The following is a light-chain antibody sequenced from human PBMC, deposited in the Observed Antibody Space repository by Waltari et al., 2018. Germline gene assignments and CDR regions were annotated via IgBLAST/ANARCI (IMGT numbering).Light chain of an antibody. CDR3: MKGTHWPWT. CDR1: QSLVYIDGNTY. Sequence: DVVMTQSPLSLPVTLGQPASIPCRSSQSLVYIDGNTYLNWFQQRPGQSPRRLIYKVSDRDSGVPDRFSGSGSGTDFTLKISRVEAEDVGIYYCMKGTHWPWTFGQGTKVEIK. J-gene: IGKJ1*01. V-gene: IGKV2-30*01. CDR2: KVS.